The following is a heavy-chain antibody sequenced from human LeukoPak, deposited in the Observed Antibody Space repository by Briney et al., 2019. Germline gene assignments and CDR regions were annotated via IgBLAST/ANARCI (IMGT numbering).Heavy chain of an antibody. V-gene: IGHV3-23*01. J-gene: IGHJ5*02. D-gene: IGHD6-19*01. CDR3: AKDCGSGCRFDP. CDR2: ISGSGGST. CDR1: GFTFSSYA. Sequence: GGSLRLSCAASGFTFSSYAVSWVRQAPGKGLEWVSAISGSGGSTYYADPVKGRFTISRDNSKNTLYLQMNSLRAEDTAVYYCAKDCGSGCRFDPWGQGTLVTVSS.